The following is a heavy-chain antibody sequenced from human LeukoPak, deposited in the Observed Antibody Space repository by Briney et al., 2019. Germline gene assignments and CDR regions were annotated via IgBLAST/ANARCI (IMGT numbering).Heavy chain of an antibody. CDR2: INHSGST. D-gene: IGHD4-17*01. V-gene: IGHV4-34*01. CDR3: ARHSYGDYVVYFDY. Sequence: SETLSLTCAVYGGSFSGYYWSWIRQPPGKGLEWIGEINHSGSTNYNPSLKSRVTLSVDTSKNQFSLKLSSVTAADTAVYYCARHSYGDYVVYFDYWGQGTLVTVSS. J-gene: IGHJ4*02. CDR1: GGSFSGYY.